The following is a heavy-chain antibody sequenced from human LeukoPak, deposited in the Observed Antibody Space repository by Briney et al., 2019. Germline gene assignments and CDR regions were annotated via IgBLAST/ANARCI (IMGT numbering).Heavy chain of an antibody. Sequence: PGGSLRLSCAASGFTFSSYAMSWVRQAPGKGLEWASAISGSGGSTYYADSVKGRFTISRDNSKNTLYLQMNSLRVEDTAVYYCAKDLIDYDILTEEPPGDYWGQGTLVTVSS. CDR1: GFTFSSYA. D-gene: IGHD3-9*01. CDR3: AKDLIDYDILTEEPPGDY. V-gene: IGHV3-23*01. CDR2: ISGSGGST. J-gene: IGHJ4*02.